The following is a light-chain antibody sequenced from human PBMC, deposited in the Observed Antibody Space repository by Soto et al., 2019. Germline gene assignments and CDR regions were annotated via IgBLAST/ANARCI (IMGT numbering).Light chain of an antibody. V-gene: IGLV2-8*01. Sequence: QSVLTQPPSASGSPGQSVTISCTGTKSDIGVYAFVSWYQPHPGKAPRLTIYEVVQRPSGVPDRFSGSKSGNTASLTVSGLQAADEADYFCKSYAGSNTYVFGSGTKVTV. CDR3: KSYAGSNTYV. CDR1: KSDIGVYAF. CDR2: EVV. J-gene: IGLJ1*01.